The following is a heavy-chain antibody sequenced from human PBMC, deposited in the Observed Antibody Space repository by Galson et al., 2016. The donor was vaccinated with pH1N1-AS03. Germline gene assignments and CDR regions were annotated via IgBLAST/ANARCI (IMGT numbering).Heavy chain of an antibody. CDR3: STDETFYHYYGMDV. CDR1: GFTFSTYA. V-gene: IGHV3-7*01. CDR2: IKQDGSEK. Sequence: SLRLSCAASGFTFSTYAMSWVRQAPGKGLEWVANIKQDGSEKYYVDSVKGRFTISRDNAKNSLYLQMNSRRAEDTAVYYCSTDETFYHYYGMDVWGRGTTVTVSS. J-gene: IGHJ6*02.